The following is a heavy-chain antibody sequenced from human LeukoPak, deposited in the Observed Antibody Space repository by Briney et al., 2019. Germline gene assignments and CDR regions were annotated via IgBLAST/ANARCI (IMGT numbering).Heavy chain of an antibody. CDR1: GGSISSHY. D-gene: IGHD3-9*01. Sequence: SVTLSLTCTVSGGSISSHYWSWIRQPPGKGLEWIGYIYYSGSTNYNPSLKSRVTISVDTSKNQFSLKLSSVTAADTAVYYCARIKKYYDILTGYYFVDANDAFDIWGQGTMVTVSS. CDR3: ARIKKYYDILTGYYFVDANDAFDI. J-gene: IGHJ3*02. V-gene: IGHV4-59*11. CDR2: IYYSGST.